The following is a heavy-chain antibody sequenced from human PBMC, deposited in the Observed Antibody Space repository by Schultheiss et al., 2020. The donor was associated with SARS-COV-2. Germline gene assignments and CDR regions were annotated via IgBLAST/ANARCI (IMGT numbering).Heavy chain of an antibody. V-gene: IGHV4-59*12. J-gene: IGHJ5*02. D-gene: IGHD6-6*01. CDR2: IYHSGTT. CDR3: ARLAARRGWFDP. CDR1: GGSISSYY. Sequence: SETLSLTCTVSGGSISSYYWSWIRQPPGKGLEWIGSIYHSGTTNYNPSLKSRVTISVDTSKNQFSLKLSSVTAADTAVYYCARLAARRGWFDPWGQGTLVTVSS.